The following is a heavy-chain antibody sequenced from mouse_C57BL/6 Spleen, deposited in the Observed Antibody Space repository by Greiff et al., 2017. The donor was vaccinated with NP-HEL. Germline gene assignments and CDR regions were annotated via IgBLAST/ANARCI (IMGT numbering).Heavy chain of an antibody. CDR1: GFSFNTYA. J-gene: IGHJ3*01. D-gene: IGHD2-2*01. Sequence: EVQLVESGGGLVQPKGSLKLSCAASGFSFNTYAMNWVRQAPGKGLEWVARIRSKSNNYATYYADSVKDRFTISRDDSESMLYLQMNNLKTEDTAMYYCVRHWGYDLAWFAYWGQGTLVTVSA. CDR3: VRHWGYDLAWFAY. CDR2: IRSKSNNYAT. V-gene: IGHV10-1*01.